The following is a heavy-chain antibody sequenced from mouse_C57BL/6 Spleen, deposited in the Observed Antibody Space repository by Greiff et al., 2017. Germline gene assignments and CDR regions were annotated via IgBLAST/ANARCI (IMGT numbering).Heavy chain of an antibody. J-gene: IGHJ4*01. CDR2: IDPANGNT. D-gene: IGHD2-3*01. V-gene: IGHV14-3*01. Sequence: VHVKQSVAELVRPGASVKLSCTASGFNIKNTYMHWVKQRPEQGLEWIGRIDPANGNTKYAPKFQGKATITADTSSNTAYLQLSSLTSEDTAIYYCARGIYDGYYSYAMDYWGQGTSVTVSS. CDR1: GFNIKNTY. CDR3: ARGIYDGYYSYAMDY.